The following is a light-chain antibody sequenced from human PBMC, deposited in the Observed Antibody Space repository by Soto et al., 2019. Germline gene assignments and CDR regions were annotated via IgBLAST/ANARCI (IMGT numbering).Light chain of an antibody. J-gene: IGKJ1*01. CDR2: QVS. CDR1: QSLVYSNGNDY. V-gene: IGKV2-30*01. CDR3: MQGTHGPWT. Sequence: DAVLTQSPLSLPVTLGQPAAISCRSSQSLVYSNGNDYLIWFQQRPGQSPRRLIYQVSTRDVGVPARFLGSGSGTYFTLTISRVEAEDVGLYYCMQGTHGPWTFGQGTKVEIK.